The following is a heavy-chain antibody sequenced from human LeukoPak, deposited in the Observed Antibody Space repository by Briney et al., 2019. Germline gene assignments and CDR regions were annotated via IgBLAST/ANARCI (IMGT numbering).Heavy chain of an antibody. V-gene: IGHV3-30*03. CDR1: GFTFSSYG. D-gene: IGHD2-15*01. CDR2: ISYDGSNK. Sequence: GGSLRLSCAASGFTFSSYGMHWVRQAPGKGLEWVAVISYDGSNKYYADSVKGRFTISRDNAKNSLYLQMNSLRAEDTAVYYCARKDCSGGSCYRAYYYYGMDVWGQGTTVTVSS. J-gene: IGHJ6*02. CDR3: ARKDCSGGSCYRAYYYYGMDV.